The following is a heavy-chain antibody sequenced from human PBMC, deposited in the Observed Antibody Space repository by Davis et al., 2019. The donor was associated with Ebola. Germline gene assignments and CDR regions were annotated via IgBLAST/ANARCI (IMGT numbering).Heavy chain of an antibody. Sequence: AASVKVSCKASGGTFSRYAISWVRQAPGQGLEWMGGIIPMFGITNYAQKFRGRVTITADESTSTAYMELSSLRSEDTAVYYCARDIVVTADGGYWGQGTLVTVSS. CDR3: ARDIVVTADGGY. D-gene: IGHD2-21*02. CDR2: IIPMFGIT. J-gene: IGHJ4*02. CDR1: GGTFSRYA. V-gene: IGHV1-69*13.